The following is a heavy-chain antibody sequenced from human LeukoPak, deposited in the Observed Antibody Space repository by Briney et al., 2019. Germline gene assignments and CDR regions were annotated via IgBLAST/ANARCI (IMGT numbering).Heavy chain of an antibody. CDR2: IHYTGST. Sequence: SDTLSLTCTVSGGSLSSYYWSWTRQPPGKGLEWIGYIHYTGSTNYNPSLKSRVTISVATSKNQFSLQLSSVTAADTAVYFCARSLFSYYYDSSAYFPFDYWGQGSLVTVSS. D-gene: IGHD3-22*01. CDR1: GGSLSSYY. CDR3: ARSLFSYYYDSSAYFPFDY. V-gene: IGHV4-59*07. J-gene: IGHJ4*02.